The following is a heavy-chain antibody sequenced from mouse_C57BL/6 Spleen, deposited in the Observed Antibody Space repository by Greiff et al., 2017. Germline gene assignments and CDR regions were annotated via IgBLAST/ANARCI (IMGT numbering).Heavy chain of an antibody. J-gene: IGHJ1*03. V-gene: IGHV1-39*01. Sequence: VQLKESGPELVKPGASVKISCKASGYSFTDYNMNWVKQSNGKSLEWIGVINPNYGTTSYNQKFKGKATLTVDKSSSTAYMQLNSLTSEDSAVYYCARYSNYVSYWYFDVWGTGTTVTVSS. CDR1: GYSFTDYN. CDR3: ARYSNYVSYWYFDV. D-gene: IGHD2-5*01. CDR2: INPNYGTT.